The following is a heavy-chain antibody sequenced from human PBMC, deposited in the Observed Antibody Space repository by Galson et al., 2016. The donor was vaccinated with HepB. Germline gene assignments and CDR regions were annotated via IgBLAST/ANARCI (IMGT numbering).Heavy chain of an antibody. Sequence: SLRLSCAASGFNFNSYAMHWVRQAPGKGLEYVAVTSFDGGETYYADPVKGRFTISRDNSKNALYLQMNSLRPDDTAIYYCARVLGFGSPPAYWGRGTLVTVSS. CDR1: GFNFNSYA. CDR2: TSFDGGET. CDR3: ARVLGFGSPPAY. V-gene: IGHV3-30*04. D-gene: IGHD3-10*01. J-gene: IGHJ4*02.